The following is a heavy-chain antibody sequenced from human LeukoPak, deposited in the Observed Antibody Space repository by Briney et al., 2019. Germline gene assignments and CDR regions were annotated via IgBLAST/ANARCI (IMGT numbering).Heavy chain of an antibody. J-gene: IGHJ3*02. D-gene: IGHD2-2*01. CDR3: ARSRCSSISCASRGAFDI. CDR2: IYTSGST. V-gene: IGHV4-4*07. CDR1: GGSIRNYY. Sequence: AETLSLTCNVSGGSIRNYYWSGIRQPAGKELELIGRIYTSGSTNYNPSLKSRVTMSVDTSKNQFSLKLSSVTAADTAVYYCARSRCSSISCASRGAFDIWGQGTMVTVSS.